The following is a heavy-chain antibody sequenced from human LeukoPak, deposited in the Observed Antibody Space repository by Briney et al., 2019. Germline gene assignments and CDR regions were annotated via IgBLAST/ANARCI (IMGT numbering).Heavy chain of an antibody. J-gene: IGHJ4*02. Sequence: GGSLRLSGAASGFTFSAYSMNWVRQAPGKGLEWVSSVSNNNNYIHYADSVKGRFTISRDNARKSLYLQMNSLRAEDTAVYYCAREYYDNSGYYLDWGQGTLVIVSS. CDR3: AREYYDNSGYYLD. V-gene: IGHV3-21*01. D-gene: IGHD3-22*01. CDR2: VSNNNNYI. CDR1: GFTFSAYS.